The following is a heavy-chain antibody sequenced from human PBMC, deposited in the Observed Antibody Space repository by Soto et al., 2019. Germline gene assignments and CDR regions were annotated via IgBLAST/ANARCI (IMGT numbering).Heavy chain of an antibody. CDR2: IIPIFNRP. D-gene: IGHD1-1*01. CDR3: ARQLNWNYYYYGMDV. J-gene: IGHJ6*02. Sequence: QVQLVQSGAEVKKPGSSVKVSCKASGGTFSTYAISWVRQAPGQGLEWMGGIIPIFNRPNYAQKFQARLTIAADESSSTASMELSSLRSEDTAVYYCARQLNWNYYYYGMDVWGQGTTVTVSS. V-gene: IGHV1-69*12. CDR1: GGTFSTYA.